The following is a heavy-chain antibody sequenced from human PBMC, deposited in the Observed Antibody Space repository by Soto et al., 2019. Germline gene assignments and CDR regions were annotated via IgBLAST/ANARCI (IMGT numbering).Heavy chain of an antibody. Sequence: QVQLQESGPGLVKPSETLSLTCAVSGGSVGSRPYYWSWIRQPPGKGLEWLGYFAYTGTTDYNPCLKSVVSISVDTSKNHGSLKLISVCAADTAVCFCAMAGTYRYFDYWGQGIRVTVPS. V-gene: IGHV4-61*03. J-gene: IGHJ4*02. CDR3: AMAGTYRYFDY. CDR1: GGSVGSRPYY. CDR2: FAYTGTT. D-gene: IGHD1-26*01.